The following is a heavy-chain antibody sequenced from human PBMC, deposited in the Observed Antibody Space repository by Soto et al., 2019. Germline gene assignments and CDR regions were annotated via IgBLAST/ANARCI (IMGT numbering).Heavy chain of an antibody. D-gene: IGHD1-7*01. V-gene: IGHV1-2*02. Sequence: GASVKVSCKASGYTFTDYYMHWVRQAPGQGLEWMGWINPNSGGTNYAQKFQGRVTMTRDTSISTAYMELSRLRSDDTAVYYCARKPELRGSYYYYSDMDVWGQGTTVTVSS. CDR1: GYTFTDYY. CDR3: ARKPELRGSYYYYSDMDV. CDR2: INPNSGGT. J-gene: IGHJ6*02.